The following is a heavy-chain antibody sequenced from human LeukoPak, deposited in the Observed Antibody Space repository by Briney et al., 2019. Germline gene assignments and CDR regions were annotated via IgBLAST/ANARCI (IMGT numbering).Heavy chain of an antibody. CDR2: IYYSGNT. D-gene: IGHD2-8*01. J-gene: IGHJ6*04. V-gene: IGHV4-30-4*01. CDR3: ASALFVPNSYYFGMDV. Sequence: SETLSLTCTVSGGSISSGTYYWSWIRQPPGKGLEWIAYIYYSGNTYSNPSLKSRLTVSVDTSKNQFSLNLNSVTAADTAVYYCASALFVPNSYYFGMDVWGKGTTVTVSS. CDR1: GGSISSGTYY.